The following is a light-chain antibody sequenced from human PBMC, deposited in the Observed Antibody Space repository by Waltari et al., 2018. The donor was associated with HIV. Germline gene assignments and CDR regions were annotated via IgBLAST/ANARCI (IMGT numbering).Light chain of an antibody. V-gene: IGLV2-14*03. CDR3: NSYTSTTTRWL. Sequence: QSALTQPASVSGSPGPSIIISCPGTSSDVGGYNYFSWYQQHPGKAPKLIIFDVGNRPSGVSNRFSGSKSGNTASLTISGLQTEDEADYYCNSYTSTTTRWLFGGGTRLTVL. CDR2: DVG. J-gene: IGLJ3*02. CDR1: SSDVGGYNY.